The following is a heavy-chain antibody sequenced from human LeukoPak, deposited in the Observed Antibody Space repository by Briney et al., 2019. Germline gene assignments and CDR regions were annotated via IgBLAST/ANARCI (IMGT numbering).Heavy chain of an antibody. CDR3: ARHLVPGIAARGYFDY. Sequence: GESLKISCKGSGYSFTTYWIGWVRPMPGKGLEWMGIIYPGDSDTRYSPSFQGQVTISADKSISTAYLQWSSLKASDTAMYYCARHLVPGIAARGYFDYWGQGTLVTVSS. J-gene: IGHJ4*02. V-gene: IGHV5-51*01. CDR2: IYPGDSDT. CDR1: GYSFTTYW. D-gene: IGHD6-6*01.